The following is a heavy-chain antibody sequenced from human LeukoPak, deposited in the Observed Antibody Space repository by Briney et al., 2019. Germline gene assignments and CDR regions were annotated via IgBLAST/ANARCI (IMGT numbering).Heavy chain of an antibody. D-gene: IGHD3-3*01. Sequence: ASVKVSCKASGYTFTGYYMHWVRQAPGQGLEWMGWINPNSGGTNYAQKFQGRVTMTRDTSISTAYMELSRLRSDDTAVYYCARDRSGLNSYFVWSFDPWGQGALVTVSS. J-gene: IGHJ5*02. V-gene: IGHV1-2*02. CDR1: GYTFTGYY. CDR3: ARDRSGLNSYFVWSFDP. CDR2: INPNSGGT.